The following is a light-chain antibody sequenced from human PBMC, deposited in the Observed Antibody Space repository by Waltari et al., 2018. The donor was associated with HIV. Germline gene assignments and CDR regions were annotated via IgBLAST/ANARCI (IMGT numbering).Light chain of an antibody. Sequence: DIQMTQSPSPLSASVADRVTTTCRASHTVFTWLAWYQQKPGKVPKLLIYHASTLASGVPSRFSGSGSGTEFTLTISSLQPDDCATYYCLQYQSPSKTFGQGTKVDIK. CDR1: HTVFTW. J-gene: IGKJ1*01. CDR3: LQYQSPSKT. CDR2: HAS. V-gene: IGKV1-5*03.